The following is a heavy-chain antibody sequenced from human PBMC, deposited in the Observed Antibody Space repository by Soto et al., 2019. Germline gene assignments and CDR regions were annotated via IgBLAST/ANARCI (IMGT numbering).Heavy chain of an antibody. CDR1: GGSISSYY. Sequence: ERLSRTCTVSGGSISSYYWSWIRQTPGRGLEWIGCVHESGSTDYNPSLRGRVIISVHTSKSQFSLSLRSATAADTATYYCARGTRALITSFFAYWGQGIPVTVYS. CDR2: VHESGST. D-gene: IGHD3-10*01. CDR3: ARGTRALITSFFAY. V-gene: IGHV4-59*03. J-gene: IGHJ4*02.